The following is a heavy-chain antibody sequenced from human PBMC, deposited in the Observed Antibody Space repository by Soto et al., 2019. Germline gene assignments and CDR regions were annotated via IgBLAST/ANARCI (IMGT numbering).Heavy chain of an antibody. Sequence: QVQLVQSGAEVKKPGASVKVSCKASGYTFTTYYMHWVRQAPGQGLEWMGVINPTDGTTTYAQKFKGRVTMTMDTSSSTVYMELSSLRSEDTAVYYCARARGWFDTWGQGTLVNVSS. J-gene: IGHJ5*02. CDR1: GYTFTTYY. CDR2: INPTDGTT. CDR3: ARARGWFDT. V-gene: IGHV1-46*01. D-gene: IGHD3-10*01.